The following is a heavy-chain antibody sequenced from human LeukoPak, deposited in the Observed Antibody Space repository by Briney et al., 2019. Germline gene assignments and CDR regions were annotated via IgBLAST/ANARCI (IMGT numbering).Heavy chain of an antibody. V-gene: IGHV4-39*01. CDR2: IYYSGSI. Sequence: SETLSLTCTVSGGSIISSSYYWGWIRRPPGKGLEWIGSIYYSGSIYYNPSLKSRVTISVDTSKNQFSLKLSSVTAADTAVYYCARHLARGYSYGYDYWGQGTLVTVSS. CDR1: GGSIISSSYY. CDR3: ARHLARGYSYGYDY. J-gene: IGHJ4*02. D-gene: IGHD5-18*01.